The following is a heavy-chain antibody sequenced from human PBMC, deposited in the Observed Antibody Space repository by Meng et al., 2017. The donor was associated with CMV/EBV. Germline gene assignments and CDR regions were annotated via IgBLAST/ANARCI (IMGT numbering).Heavy chain of an antibody. J-gene: IGHJ4*02. Sequence: ISCKASGYRFTTYWIGWVRQMPGKGLEWMGIIYPGDSDTRYSPSFQGQVTISADKSIRSAYLQWSSLKASDTAMYYCARMGARLDYWGQGTLVTVSS. CDR2: IYPGDSDT. CDR3: ARMGARLDY. V-gene: IGHV5-51*01. CDR1: GYRFTTYW. D-gene: IGHD1-26*01.